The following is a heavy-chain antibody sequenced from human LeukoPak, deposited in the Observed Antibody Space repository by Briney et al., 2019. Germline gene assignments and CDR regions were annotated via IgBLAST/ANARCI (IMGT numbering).Heavy chain of an antibody. J-gene: IGHJ6*02. CDR3: AKRRYNNWNDDYYYYGMDV. CDR2: ISGSGGST. D-gene: IGHD1-1*01. CDR1: GFTFSSYA. V-gene: IGHV3-23*01. Sequence: PGGSPRLSCAASGFTFSSYAMSWVRQAPGKGLEWVSAISGSGGSTYYADSVKGRFTISRDNSKNTLYLQMNSLRAEDTAVYYCAKRRYNNWNDDYYYYGMDVWGQGTTVTVSS.